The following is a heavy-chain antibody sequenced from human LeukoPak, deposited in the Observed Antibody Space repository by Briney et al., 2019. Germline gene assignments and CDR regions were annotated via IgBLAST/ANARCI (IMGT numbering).Heavy chain of an antibody. V-gene: IGHV4-34*01. CDR2: INHSGST. J-gene: IGHJ3*02. CDR3: ARLGADAFDI. CDR1: GGSFSGYY. Sequence: SETLSLTCAVYGGSFSGYYWSWIRQPPGKGLEWIGEINHSGSTNYNPSLKSRVTISVDTSKNQFSLKLSSVTAAGTAVYYCARLGADAFDIWGQETMVTVSS.